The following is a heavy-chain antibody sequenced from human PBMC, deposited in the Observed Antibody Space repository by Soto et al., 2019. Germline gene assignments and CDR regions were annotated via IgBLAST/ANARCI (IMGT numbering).Heavy chain of an antibody. CDR2: IYSGGST. D-gene: IGHD4-17*01. V-gene: IGHV3-66*01. Sequence: GGSLRLSCAASGFTVSSNYMSWVRQAPGKGLEWVSVIYSGGSTYYADSVKGRFTISRDNSKNTLYLQMNSLRAEDTAVYYCARPHYPYGDRYYYYYYMDVWGKGTTVTVSS. J-gene: IGHJ6*03. CDR3: ARPHYPYGDRYYYYYYMDV. CDR1: GFTVSSNY.